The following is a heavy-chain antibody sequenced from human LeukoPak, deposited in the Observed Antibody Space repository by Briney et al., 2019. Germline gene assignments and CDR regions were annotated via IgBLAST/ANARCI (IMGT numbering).Heavy chain of an antibody. J-gene: IGHJ4*02. CDR3: ARERGTYFDY. CDR1: GFTFSSYS. V-gene: IGHV3-7*01. D-gene: IGHD3-16*01. Sequence: PGGSLRLSCAASGFTFSSYSMNWVRQAPGKGLEWVANIKQDGSEKYYVDSVKGRFTISRDNAKNSLYLQMNSLRAEDTAVYYCARERGTYFDYWGQGTLVTVSS. CDR2: IKQDGSEK.